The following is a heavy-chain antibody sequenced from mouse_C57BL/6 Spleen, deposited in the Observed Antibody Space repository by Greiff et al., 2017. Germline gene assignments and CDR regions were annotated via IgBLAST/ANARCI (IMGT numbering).Heavy chain of an antibody. D-gene: IGHD2-3*01. V-gene: IGHV1-81*01. CDR3: ARAKGYDGYTVPSYFDY. Sequence: VKLQESGAELARPGASVKLSCKASGYTFTSYGISWVKQRTGQGLEWIGEIYPRSGNTYYNEKFKGKATLTADKSSSTAYMELRSLTSEDSAVYFCARAKGYDGYTVPSYFDYWGQGTTLTVSS. J-gene: IGHJ2*01. CDR1: GYTFTSYG. CDR2: IYPRSGNT.